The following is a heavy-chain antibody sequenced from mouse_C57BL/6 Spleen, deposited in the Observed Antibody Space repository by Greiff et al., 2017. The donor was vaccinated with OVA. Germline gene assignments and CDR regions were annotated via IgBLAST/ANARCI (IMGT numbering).Heavy chain of an antibody. CDR3: AVYYDYDGGWFAY. CDR2: IDPSDSET. V-gene: IGHV1-52*01. D-gene: IGHD2-4*01. CDR1: GYTFTSYW. J-gene: IGHJ3*01. Sequence: VQLVESGAELVRPGSSVKLSCKASGYTFTSYWMHWVKQRPIQGLEWIGNIDPSDSETHYNQKFKDKATLTVDKSSSTAYMQLSSLTSEDSAVYYCAVYYDYDGGWFAYWGQGTLVTVSA.